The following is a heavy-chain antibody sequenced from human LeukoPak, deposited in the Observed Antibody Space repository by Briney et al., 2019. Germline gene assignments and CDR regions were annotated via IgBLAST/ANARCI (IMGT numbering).Heavy chain of an antibody. Sequence: GGSLRLSCAASGFIFSSYGMHWVRQAPGKGLEWVAVIWYDGRNKYYADSVKGRFTISRDNSKNTLYLQMNSLRAEDTAVYYCAKDGPQFCSSSSCYHHYMDVWGKGTTVTASS. V-gene: IGHV3-33*06. CDR3: AKDGPQFCSSSSCYHHYMDV. CDR2: IWYDGRNK. CDR1: GFIFSSYG. J-gene: IGHJ6*03. D-gene: IGHD2-2*01.